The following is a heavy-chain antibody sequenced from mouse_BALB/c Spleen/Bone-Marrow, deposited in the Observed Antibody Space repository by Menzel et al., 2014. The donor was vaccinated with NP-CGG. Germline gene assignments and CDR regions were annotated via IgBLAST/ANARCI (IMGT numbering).Heavy chain of an antibody. CDR3: ATLTGTFDY. CDR1: GFNIXDTY. J-gene: IGHJ2*01. CDR2: IDPASDYT. D-gene: IGHD4-1*01. V-gene: IGHV14-3*02. Sequence: EVMLVESGAELVKPGASVKLSCTASGFNIXDTYMHWVKQRPEQGLEWIGRIDPASDYTQFDSKFQGKATITADTSSNTAYLQLSSLTSEDTAVYYCATLTGTFDYWGQGTTLTVSS.